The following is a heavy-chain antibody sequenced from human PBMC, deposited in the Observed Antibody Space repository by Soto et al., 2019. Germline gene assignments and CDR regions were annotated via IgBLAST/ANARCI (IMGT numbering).Heavy chain of an antibody. J-gene: IGHJ1*01. Sequence: QVQLVQSGAELKKPGSSVKVSCKASGGSFSSFGISWVRQAPGQGLEWMGGIIPVFGRPNYAQRFRGRLTITEDESTNTVYLELIDLRSEDTAVYYCAREGSGYNLWGQGTQVTVSS. CDR2: IIPVFGRP. D-gene: IGHD5-12*01. CDR3: AREGSGYNL. CDR1: GGSFSSFG. V-gene: IGHV1-69*01.